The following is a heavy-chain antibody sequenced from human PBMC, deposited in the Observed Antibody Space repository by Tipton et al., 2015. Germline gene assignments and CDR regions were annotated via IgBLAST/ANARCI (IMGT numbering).Heavy chain of an antibody. CDR2: ISHDGSEI. J-gene: IGHJ4*02. CDR1: EFFFTNYA. Sequence: SLRLSCAASEFFFTNYAMHWVRQAPGKGLEWLAVISHDGSEIFYPDSVKGRFTISRDNSNDTLYLQLNSLRPEDTAVYYCAKDFRNFGGSSALDYWGQGTLVTVSS. D-gene: IGHD1-26*01. V-gene: IGHV3-30*18. CDR3: AKDFRNFGGSSALDY.